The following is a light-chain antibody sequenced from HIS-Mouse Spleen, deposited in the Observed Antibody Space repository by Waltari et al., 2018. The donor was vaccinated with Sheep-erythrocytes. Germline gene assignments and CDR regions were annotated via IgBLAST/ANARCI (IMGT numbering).Light chain of an antibody. J-gene: IGLJ1*01. CDR3: CSYAGSYNHV. Sequence: QSALTQPRSVSGSPGQSVTISCTGTSSDVGGYNYVSWYQQNPGKAPKLMIYDVSKRPSGVPDRFSCTKPVNTASLTISGRQAEDEADYYCCSYAGSYNHVFATGTKVTVL. CDR2: DVS. CDR1: SSDVGGYNY. V-gene: IGLV2-11*01.